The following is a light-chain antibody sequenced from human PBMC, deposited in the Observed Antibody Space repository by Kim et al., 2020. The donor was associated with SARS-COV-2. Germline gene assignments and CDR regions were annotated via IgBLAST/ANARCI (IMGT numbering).Light chain of an antibody. CDR1: QGISSS. Sequence: ACVGDRVAITCRASQGISSSLAWYQQKPGEAPKLLVYAASTLQGGVSSRFSGSGSGTDFTLTISSLQPEDFATYYCQQDSTYPLTFGGGTKVDIK. V-gene: IGKV1-9*01. CDR2: AAS. J-gene: IGKJ4*01. CDR3: QQDSTYPLT.